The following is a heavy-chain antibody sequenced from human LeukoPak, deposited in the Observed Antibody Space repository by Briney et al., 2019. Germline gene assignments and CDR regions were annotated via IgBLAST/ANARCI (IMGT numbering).Heavy chain of an antibody. CDR2: ISAYNGNT. CDR3: ASERAGRFKYYFDY. D-gene: IGHD3-3*01. CDR1: GYTFTSYG. V-gene: IGHV1-18*01. Sequence: ASVTVSCKASGYTFTSYGISWVRQAPGQGLEWMGWISAYNGNTNYAQKLQGRVTLTTDTPTSTAYMELRSLRSDDTAVYYCASERAGRFKYYFDYWGQGTLVTVSS. J-gene: IGHJ4*02.